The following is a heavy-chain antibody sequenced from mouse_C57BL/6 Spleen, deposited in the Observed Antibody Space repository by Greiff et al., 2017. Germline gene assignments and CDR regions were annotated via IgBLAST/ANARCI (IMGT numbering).Heavy chain of an antibody. CDR3: ARGNAQATTWFAY. J-gene: IGHJ3*01. CDR2: IDPSDSET. CDR1: GYTFTSYW. D-gene: IGHD3-2*02. V-gene: IGHV1-52*01. Sequence: VQLQQSGAELVRPGSSVKLSCKASGYTFTSYWMHWVKQRPIQGLEWIGNIDPSDSETHYNQKFKDKATLTVDKSSSTAYMQLSSLTSEDSAVYYCARGNAQATTWFAYWGQGTLVTVSA.